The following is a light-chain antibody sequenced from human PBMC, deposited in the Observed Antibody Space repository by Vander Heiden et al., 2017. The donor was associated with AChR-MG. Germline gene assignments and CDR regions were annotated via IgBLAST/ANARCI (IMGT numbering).Light chain of an antibody. J-gene: IGKJ1*01. V-gene: IGKV3-11*01. CDR2: DSS. CDR3: QQRYAWPRT. CDR1: QSVRTS. Sequence: TQAPATLYLSPGESATLSCRASQSVRTSLAWYQQRPGQAPRLLISDSSKRAADIPARFSGTGSGTDFTLTISRLAPEDFALYFCQQRYAWPRTFGQGT.